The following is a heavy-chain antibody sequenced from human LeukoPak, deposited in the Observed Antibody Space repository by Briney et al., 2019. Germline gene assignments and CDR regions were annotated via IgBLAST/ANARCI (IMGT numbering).Heavy chain of an antibody. D-gene: IGHD3-22*01. Sequence: SETLSLTCTVSGGSISSSSYYWGWIRQPPGKGLEWIGSIYYSGSTYYDPSLKSRVTISVDTSKNQFSLKLSSVTAADTAVYYCASLYKHYYDSSGYYYVTRYFDYWGQGTLVTVSS. CDR2: IYYSGST. J-gene: IGHJ4*02. CDR3: ASLYKHYYDSSGYYYVTRYFDY. CDR1: GGSISSSSYY. V-gene: IGHV4-39*01.